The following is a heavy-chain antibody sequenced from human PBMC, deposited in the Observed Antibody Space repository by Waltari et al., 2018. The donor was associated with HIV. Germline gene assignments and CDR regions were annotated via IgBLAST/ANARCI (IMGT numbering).Heavy chain of an antibody. CDR1: GFRFRDTA. CDR3: SVGSPDYWYFDL. Sequence: QLVESGGAMVPPGGALTSSCPASGFRFRDTALHWVRKAPGKRPEWLGRIGPRRNNSVPIYTWSVEGRFNSSRHDSDNTTFLHMTKLTFEDTAIYYCSVGSPDYWYFDLWGRGTRVTVSS. J-gene: IGHJ2*01. D-gene: IGHD6-19*01. V-gene: IGHV3-73*02. CDR2: IGPRRNNSVP.